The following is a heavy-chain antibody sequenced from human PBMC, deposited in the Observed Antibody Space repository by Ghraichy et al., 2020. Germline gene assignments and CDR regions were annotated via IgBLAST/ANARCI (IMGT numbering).Heavy chain of an antibody. CDR1: GGSISSGGYY. Sequence: SETLSLTCTVSGGSISSGGYYWSWIRQHPGKGLEWIGYIYYSGSTYYNPSLKSRVTISVDTSKNQFSLKLSSVTAADTAVYYCAREITAIAVVGAYPTGGGMDVWGQGTTVTVSS. D-gene: IGHD6-19*01. CDR3: AREITAIAVVGAYPTGGGMDV. V-gene: IGHV4-31*03. CDR2: IYYSGST. J-gene: IGHJ6*02.